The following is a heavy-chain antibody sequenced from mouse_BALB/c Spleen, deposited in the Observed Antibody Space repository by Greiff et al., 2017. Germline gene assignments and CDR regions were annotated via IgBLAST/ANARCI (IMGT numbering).Heavy chain of an antibody. CDR1: GYSITSDYA. D-gene: IGHD1-1*01. Sequence: EVKLMESGPGLVKPSQSLSLTCTVTGYSITSDYAWNWIRQFPGNKLEWMGYISYSGSTSYNPSLKSRISITRDTSKNQFFLQLNSVTTEDTATYYCANLFRGWFAYWGQGTLVTVSA. CDR2: ISYSGST. V-gene: IGHV3-2*02. J-gene: IGHJ3*01. CDR3: ANLFRGWFAY.